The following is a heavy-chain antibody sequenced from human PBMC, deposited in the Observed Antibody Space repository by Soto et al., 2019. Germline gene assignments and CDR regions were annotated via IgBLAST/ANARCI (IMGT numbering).Heavy chain of an antibody. V-gene: IGHV3-23*01. D-gene: IGHD6-19*01. CDR2: ISGSGGST. CDR3: AKLSSSGWYYRAY. Sequence: EVQLLESGGGLVQPGGSLRLSCAASGFTFSSYAMSWVRQAPGKWLEWVSAISGSGGSTYYADSVKGRFTISRDTSKNTLYLQINSLRAEDTAVYDCAKLSSSGWYYRAYRGQGTLVTVSS. J-gene: IGHJ4*02. CDR1: GFTFSSYA.